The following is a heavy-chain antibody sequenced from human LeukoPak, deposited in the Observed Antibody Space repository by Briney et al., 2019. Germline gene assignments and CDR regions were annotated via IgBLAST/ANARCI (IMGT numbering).Heavy chain of an antibody. CDR2: VSPNSGDT. CDR1: GYTFTSYD. Sequence: WASVKVSCKASGYTFTSYDFNWVRQATGQRPEWMGWVSPNSGDTGYAQKFQDRVTMTRNTSISTAYMELSSLRSDDTAVYYCARGPPNWGYDYWGPGTLVTVSS. CDR3: ARGPPNWGYDY. D-gene: IGHD7-27*01. J-gene: IGHJ4*02. V-gene: IGHV1-8*01.